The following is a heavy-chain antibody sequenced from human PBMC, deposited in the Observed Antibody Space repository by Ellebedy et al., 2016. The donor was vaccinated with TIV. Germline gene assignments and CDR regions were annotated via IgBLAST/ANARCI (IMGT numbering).Heavy chain of an antibody. CDR2: ISPSSDAI. D-gene: IGHD6-25*01. J-gene: IGHJ4*02. V-gene: IGHV3-11*01. Sequence: PGGSLRLSCVVSGVIFSGSYMSWIRQAPGKGLEWISYISPSSDAIYYADSVKGRFTIFRDNARNSLSLQMSSLRAEDTAIYYCTRDYERLHFDYWGQGTLVTVSS. CDR3: TRDYERLHFDY. CDR1: GVIFSGSY.